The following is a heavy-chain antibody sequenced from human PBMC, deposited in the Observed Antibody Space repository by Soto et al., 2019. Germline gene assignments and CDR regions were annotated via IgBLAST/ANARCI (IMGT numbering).Heavy chain of an antibody. Sequence: PGGSLRLSCAASGFTFSDYYMSWIRQAPGKGLEWVSYISSSSSYTNYADSVKGRFTISRDNAKNSLYLQINSLRSEDTAVYYCATRGYSGYDPFDYWGQGTLVTVSA. D-gene: IGHD5-12*01. CDR1: GFTFSDYY. J-gene: IGHJ4*02. CDR2: ISSSSSYT. CDR3: ATRGYSGYDPFDY. V-gene: IGHV3-11*03.